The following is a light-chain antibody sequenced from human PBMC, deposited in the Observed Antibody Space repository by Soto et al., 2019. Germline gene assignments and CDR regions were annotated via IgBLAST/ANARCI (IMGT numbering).Light chain of an antibody. J-gene: IGKJ1*01. CDR3: QQYNNWPRT. CDR1: QSVGIL. Sequence: DIVMTQSPSTLSVSPGDRATISCRASQSVGILLTWYQQKPGQAPRLLIHGATTRARGIPSRFSGTGSGTDFTLTISSLQSEDFAVYYCQQYNNWPRTFGQGTKVEIK. CDR2: GAT. V-gene: IGKV3-15*01.